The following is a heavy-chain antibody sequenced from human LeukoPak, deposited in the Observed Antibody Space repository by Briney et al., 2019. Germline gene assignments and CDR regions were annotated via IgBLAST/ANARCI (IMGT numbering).Heavy chain of an antibody. J-gene: IGHJ3*02. V-gene: IGHV1-46*01. CDR2: INPSGGST. Sequence: ASVKVSCKASTYPVSDYFIHWVRQAPGQGLEWMGIINPSGGSTSYAQKFQGRVTMTRDMSTSTVYMELSSLRSEDTAVYYCARVDVAGAFDIWGQGTMVTVSS. CDR3: ARVDVAGAFDI. CDR1: TYPVSDYF. D-gene: IGHD5-12*01.